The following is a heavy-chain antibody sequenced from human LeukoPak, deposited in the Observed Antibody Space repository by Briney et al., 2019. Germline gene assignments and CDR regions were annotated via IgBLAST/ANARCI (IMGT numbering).Heavy chain of an antibody. D-gene: IGHD6-13*01. CDR2: ISYDGSNK. V-gene: IGHV3-30*04. Sequence: GGSLRLSCAASGVTSSSYAMHWVREAPGKGLGWVAVISYDGSNKYYADSVKGRFTISRDNSKNTLYLQMNSLRAEDTAVYYCARDFGRSSSQRGYWGQGTLVSVSS. CDR3: ARDFGRSSSQRGY. J-gene: IGHJ4*02. CDR1: GVTSSSYA.